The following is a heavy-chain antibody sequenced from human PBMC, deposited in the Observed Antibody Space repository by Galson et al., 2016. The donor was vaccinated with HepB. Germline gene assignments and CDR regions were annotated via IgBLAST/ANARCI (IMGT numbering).Heavy chain of an antibody. CDR1: GYTFTANY. CDR2: INPNNGDT. Sequence: SVKVSCKASGYTFTANYLHWVRQAPGQGLEWMGWINPNNGDTIYAQKFQGRVTMTRDTSITTAYMQLSSLRSDDTAFYYCARGPYGSATKYKSPFDSWGQGTLVAVSS. J-gene: IGHJ4*02. CDR3: ARGPYGSATKYKSPFDS. D-gene: IGHD3-10*01. V-gene: IGHV1-2*02.